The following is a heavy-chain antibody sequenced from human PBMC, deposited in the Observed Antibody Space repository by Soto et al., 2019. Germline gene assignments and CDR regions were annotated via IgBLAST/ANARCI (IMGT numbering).Heavy chain of an antibody. Sequence: QLVQSGGGVVQPGGSLRLTCAASTFDLSHYAIHWVRQAPGKGLEWVALLSFDGSEKFFIDSVKGRFTISRDSSTNRLFLQMNTLRGDDTAVYFDARDHTRAVSARRRDVVSTRQDEDTHYYGVEVWGQGATVSVS. J-gene: IGHJ6*02. V-gene: IGHV3-30*04. D-gene: IGHD3-10*01. CDR2: LSFDGSEK. CDR3: ARDHTRAVSARRRDVVSTRQDEDTHYYGVEV. CDR1: TFDLSHYA.